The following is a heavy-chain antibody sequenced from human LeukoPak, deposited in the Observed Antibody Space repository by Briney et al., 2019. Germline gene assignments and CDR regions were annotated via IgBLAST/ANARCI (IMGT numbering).Heavy chain of an antibody. CDR3: ARLCGYSGYDEFDY. D-gene: IGHD5-12*01. CDR1: GYNFNSYR. Sequence: GESLQIFCKGFGYNFNSYRNGWVRQMPWTGLEWIGIIYPGDSDTRYSPSFQGQVTISADKSISPAYLQWSSLKASDTAMYYCARLCGYSGYDEFDYWGQGTLVTVSS. J-gene: IGHJ4*02. CDR2: IYPGDSDT. V-gene: IGHV5-51*01.